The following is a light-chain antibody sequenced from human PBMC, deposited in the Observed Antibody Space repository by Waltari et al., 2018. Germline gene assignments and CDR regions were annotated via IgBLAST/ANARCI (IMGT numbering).Light chain of an antibody. Sequence: SYELTQPPSVSVSPGQTARITCSGDALPQKYAYWYQQKSGQAPVLVIYEDSKRPSGIPERFSGSSSGTMATLTISGAQVEDEADYYCYSTDSSDIPSFGGGTKLTVL. CDR3: YSTDSSDIPS. V-gene: IGLV3-10*01. CDR1: ALPQKY. CDR2: EDS. J-gene: IGLJ2*01.